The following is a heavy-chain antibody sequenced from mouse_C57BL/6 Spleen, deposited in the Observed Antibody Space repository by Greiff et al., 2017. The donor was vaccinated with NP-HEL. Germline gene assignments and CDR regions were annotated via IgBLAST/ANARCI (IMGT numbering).Heavy chain of an antibody. Sequence: DVKLQESGPELVKPGDSVKISCKASGYSFTGYFINWVMQSHGKSLEWIGRINPYNGDTFYNQKFKGKATLTVDKSSSTAHMELRSLTSEDSAVYYCARENYGSSPYFDYWGQGTTLTVSS. V-gene: IGHV1-20*01. J-gene: IGHJ2*01. CDR1: GYSFTGYF. CDR3: ARENYGSSPYFDY. D-gene: IGHD1-1*01. CDR2: INPYNGDT.